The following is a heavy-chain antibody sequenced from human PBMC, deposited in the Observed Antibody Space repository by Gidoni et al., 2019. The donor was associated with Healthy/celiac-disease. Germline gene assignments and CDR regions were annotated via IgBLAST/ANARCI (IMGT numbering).Heavy chain of an antibody. Sequence: QVQLVQSGAEVKKPGASVKVACKASGYTFTSYGISWVRQEPGQGLEWMGWISAYNGKTNYAQKLQGRVTMTKDTSTSTAYMELRSLRSDDTAVYYGARKDSSSSHRVYYYYMDVWGKGTTVTVSS. CDR3: ARKDSSSSHRVYYYYMDV. CDR1: GYTFTSYG. V-gene: IGHV1-18*01. D-gene: IGHD6-6*01. CDR2: ISAYNGKT. J-gene: IGHJ6*03.